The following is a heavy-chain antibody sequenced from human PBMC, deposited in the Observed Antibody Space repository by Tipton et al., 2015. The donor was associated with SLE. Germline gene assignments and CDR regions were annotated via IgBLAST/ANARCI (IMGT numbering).Heavy chain of an antibody. V-gene: IGHV3-30*02. CDR1: GFTFSSYA. CDR2: IRYDGNN. J-gene: IGHJ4*02. Sequence: SLRLSCAASGFTFSSYAMSWVRQAPGKGLEWVAFIRYDGNNNYADSVKGRFTISRDNSKNTLYLQMNSLRAEDTAVYYCARAHPEGGAFIPDFWGQGTLVTVSS. CDR3: ARAHPEGGAFIPDF. D-gene: IGHD1-26*01.